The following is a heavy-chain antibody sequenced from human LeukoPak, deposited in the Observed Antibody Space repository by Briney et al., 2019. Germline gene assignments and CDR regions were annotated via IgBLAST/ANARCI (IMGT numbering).Heavy chain of an antibody. Sequence: PSETLSLTCTVSGGSISSYYWSWIRQPPGKGLEWIGYIYYSGSTTYNPSLESRVTMSLDTSKNQISLKVSSVTAADTAVYYCARDSGTTGEVKFDPWGQGTLVTVSS. D-gene: IGHD1-7*01. CDR1: GGSISSYY. CDR2: IYYSGST. J-gene: IGHJ5*02. V-gene: IGHV4-59*12. CDR3: ARDSGTTGEVKFDP.